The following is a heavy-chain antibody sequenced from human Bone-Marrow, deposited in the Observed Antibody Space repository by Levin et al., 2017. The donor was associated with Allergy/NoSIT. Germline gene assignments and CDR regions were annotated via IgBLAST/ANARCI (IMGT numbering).Heavy chain of an antibody. J-gene: IGHJ4*02. CDR3: AKASLYSNPHFTFGA. Sequence: GESLKISCAASGFTFSSYAMSWVRQAPGKGLEWVSAISGSGGSTYYADSVKGRFTISRDNSKNTLYLQMNSLRAEDTAVYYCAKASLYSNPHFTFGAGGQGTLVTVSS. V-gene: IGHV3-23*01. CDR2: ISGSGGST. CDR1: GFTFSSYA. D-gene: IGHD3-16*01.